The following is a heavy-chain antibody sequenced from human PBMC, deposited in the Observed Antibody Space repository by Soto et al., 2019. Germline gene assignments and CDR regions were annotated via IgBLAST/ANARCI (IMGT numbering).Heavy chain of an antibody. V-gene: IGHV1-69*13. D-gene: IGHD6-25*01. J-gene: IGHJ4*02. CDR2: IIPIFGTA. CDR1: GGTFSSYA. Sequence: SVKVSCKASGGTFSSYAISWVRQAPGQGLEWMGGIIPIFGTANYAQKFQGRVTITADESTNTAYMELSSLRSEDTAVYYCARGEGSSAGLDYWGQGTLVTVSS. CDR3: ARGEGSSAGLDY.